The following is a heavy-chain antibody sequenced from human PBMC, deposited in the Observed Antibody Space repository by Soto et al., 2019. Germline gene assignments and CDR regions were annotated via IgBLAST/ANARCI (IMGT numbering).Heavy chain of an antibody. CDR2: ISAYNGNT. D-gene: IGHD5-12*01. CDR3: ARYYLSKLRSVSDGNWFDP. J-gene: IGHJ5*02. CDR1: GYTFTSYG. V-gene: IGHV1-18*01. Sequence: GASVKVSCKASGYTFTSYGISWVRQAPGQGLEWMGWISAYNGNTNYAQKLQGRVTMTTDTSTSTAYMELRSLRSDDTAVYYCARYYLSKLRSVSDGNWFDPWGQGTLVTVSS.